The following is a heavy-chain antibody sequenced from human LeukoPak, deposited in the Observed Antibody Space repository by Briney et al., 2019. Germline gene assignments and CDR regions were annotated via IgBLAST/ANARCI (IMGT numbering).Heavy chain of an antibody. CDR1: GGSISSYY. CDR2: IYTSGST. Sequence: SETLSLTCTVSGGSISSYYWSWIRQPAGKGLEWIGRIYTSGSTNYNPSLKSRVTMSVDTSKNQFSLKLSSVTAADTAVYYCAREITIFGVVIEPYYYMDVWGKGTTVTVSS. D-gene: IGHD3-3*01. V-gene: IGHV4-4*07. J-gene: IGHJ6*03. CDR3: AREITIFGVVIEPYYYMDV.